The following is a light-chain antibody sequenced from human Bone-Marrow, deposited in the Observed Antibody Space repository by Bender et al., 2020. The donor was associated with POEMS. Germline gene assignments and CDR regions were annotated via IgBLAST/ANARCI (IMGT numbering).Light chain of an antibody. J-gene: IGLJ2*01. V-gene: IGLV2-23*02. CDR1: SSDIGYSDH. Sequence: QSALTQPASVSGSPGQSITISCIGASSDIGYSDHVSWYQQRPTKAPELIIYEVDKRPSGVSNRFSGSKSGNTASLTISGLQAEDEADYYCSSYADSSTPVVFGGGTKLTVL. CDR2: EVD. CDR3: SSYADSSTPVV.